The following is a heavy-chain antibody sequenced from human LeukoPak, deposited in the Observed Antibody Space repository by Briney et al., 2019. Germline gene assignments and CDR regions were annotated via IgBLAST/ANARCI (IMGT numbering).Heavy chain of an antibody. D-gene: IGHD7-27*01. CDR3: ARDVAGVDY. CDR1: GGSISSYY. V-gene: IGHV4-59*01. J-gene: IGHJ4*02. CDR2: IYYSGST. Sequence: SETLSLTCTVSGGSISSYYWSWIRQPPGKGLEWIGYIYYSGSTNYNPSLMSRVTISVDTSKNQFSLKLSSVTAADTAVYYCARDVAGVDYWGQGTLVTVSP.